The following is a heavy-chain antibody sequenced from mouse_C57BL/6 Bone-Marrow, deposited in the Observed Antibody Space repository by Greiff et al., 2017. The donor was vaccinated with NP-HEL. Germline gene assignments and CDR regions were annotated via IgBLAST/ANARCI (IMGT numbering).Heavy chain of an antibody. CDR1: GFTFSDYG. CDR2: ISSGSSTI. J-gene: IGHJ4*01. V-gene: IGHV5-17*01. Sequence: EVKLVESGGGLVKPGGSLKLSCAASGFTFSDYGMHWVRQAPEKGLEWVAYISSGSSTIYYADTVKGRFTISRDNAKNTLFLQMTSLRSEDTAMYYCASPDSSGYYYAMDYWGQGTSVTVSS. D-gene: IGHD3-2*02. CDR3: ASPDSSGYYYAMDY.